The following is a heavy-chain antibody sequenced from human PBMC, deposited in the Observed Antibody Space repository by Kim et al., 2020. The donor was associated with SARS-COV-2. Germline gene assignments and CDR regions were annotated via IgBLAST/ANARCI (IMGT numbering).Heavy chain of an antibody. CDR2: IYYSGST. CDR3: ASLGVEYSGSYYGI. CDR1: GGSISSYY. Sequence: SETLSLTCTVSGGSISSYYWSWIRQPPGKGLEWIGYIYYSGSTNYNPSLKSRVTISVDTSKNQFSLKLSSVTPADTAVYYCASLGVEYSGSYYGIWGQGTLVTVSS. D-gene: IGHD1-26*01. V-gene: IGHV4-59*08. J-gene: IGHJ4*02.